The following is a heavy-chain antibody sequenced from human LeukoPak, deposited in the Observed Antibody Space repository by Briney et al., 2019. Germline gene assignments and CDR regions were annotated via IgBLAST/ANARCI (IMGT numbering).Heavy chain of an antibody. V-gene: IGHV3-30*04. CDR1: GFTFSTYS. Sequence: GGSLRLSCAASGFTFSTYSMHWVRQAPGKGLEWVAIVSYDGSKKYYADSVKGRFTISRDNSKNTLFLQMNSLRPEDTAVYYCARDLKTAMDYFDYWGQGALVTVSS. CDR2: VSYDGSKK. D-gene: IGHD2-2*01. J-gene: IGHJ4*02. CDR3: ARDLKTAMDYFDY.